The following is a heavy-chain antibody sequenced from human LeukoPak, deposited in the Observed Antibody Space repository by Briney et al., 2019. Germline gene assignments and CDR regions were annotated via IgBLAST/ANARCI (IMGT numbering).Heavy chain of an antibody. Sequence: PGRSLRLSCSGSGLTLSTYGMHWVRQAPGKGLECVSAIDTDGGGIYYADSVKGRFTISRDNAKNTLYLQMNSLRVEDTAVYYCARRKVVSANHNGMDVWGQGTTVTVSS. CDR3: ARRKVVSANHNGMDV. CDR2: IDTDGGGI. V-gene: IGHV3-64*04. D-gene: IGHD2-2*01. CDR1: GLTLSTYG. J-gene: IGHJ6*02.